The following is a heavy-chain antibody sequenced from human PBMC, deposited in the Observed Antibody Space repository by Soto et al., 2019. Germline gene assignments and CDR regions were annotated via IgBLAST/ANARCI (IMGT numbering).Heavy chain of an antibody. CDR1: GFTFSNAW. D-gene: IGHD2-15*01. CDR3: TTGGGDYCSGGSCHYYYYYGMDV. CDR2: IKSKTDGGTT. J-gene: IGHJ6*02. Sequence: EVQLVESGGGLVKPGGSLRLSCAASGFTFSNAWMNWVRQAPGKGLEWVGRIKSKTDGGTTDYAAPVKGRFTISRDDSKNTLYLQMNSLKTEDTAVYYCTTGGGDYCSGGSCHYYYYYGMDVWGQGTTVTVSS. V-gene: IGHV3-15*07.